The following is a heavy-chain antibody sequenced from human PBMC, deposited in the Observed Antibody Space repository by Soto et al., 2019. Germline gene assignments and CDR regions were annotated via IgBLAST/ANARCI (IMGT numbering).Heavy chain of an antibody. CDR2: VNVSGST. CDR1: GGSVRRGSYQ. CDR3: ATQSYSNSGAYYYYAMDV. D-gene: IGHD4-4*01. Sequence: SETLSLTCTVSGGSVRRGSYQWSWIRQSPGKGLDWIGYVNVSGSTNYNPSLKSRVTISLDTSKNQFSLNLTSVTAADTALYFCATQSYSNSGAYYYYAMDVWGQGTTVTVSS. J-gene: IGHJ6*02. V-gene: IGHV4-61*01.